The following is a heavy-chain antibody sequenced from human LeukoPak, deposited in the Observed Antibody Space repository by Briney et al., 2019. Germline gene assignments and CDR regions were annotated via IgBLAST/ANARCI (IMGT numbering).Heavy chain of an antibody. V-gene: IGHV1-8*01. CDR3: ARGQKWLRSLNY. CDR1: GYTFTSYE. Sequence: ASVKDSCKASGYTFTSYEINWVRQATGQGLEWMGWMNPNSGNTGYAQKFQGRVTMTRNTSISTAYMELSSLRSEDTAVYYCARGQKWLRSLNYWGQGTLVTVS. CDR2: MNPNSGNT. J-gene: IGHJ4*02. D-gene: IGHD5-12*01.